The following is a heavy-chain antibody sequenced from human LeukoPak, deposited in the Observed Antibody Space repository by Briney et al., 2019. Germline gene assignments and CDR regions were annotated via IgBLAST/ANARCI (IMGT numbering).Heavy chain of an antibody. J-gene: IGHJ4*02. CDR3: VRGRHSANNYGGDY. CDR2: ISDSGVSI. D-gene: IGHD5-12*01. V-gene: IGHV3-48*03. Sequence: QPGGSLRLSCATSGFTFSAYEMNWVRQAPGKGLEWISYISDSGVSIHYADSVRGRFSISRGNAKDALLLQMNTLRAEDTAVYYCVRGRHSANNYGGDYWGQGTLVTVSS. CDR1: GFTFSAYE.